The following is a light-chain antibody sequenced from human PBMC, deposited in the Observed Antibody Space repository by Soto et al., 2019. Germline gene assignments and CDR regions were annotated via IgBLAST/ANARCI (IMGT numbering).Light chain of an antibody. J-gene: IGKJ4*01. Sequence: EIVLTQSPVTLSLSPGESATLSCRASQSVSSYLAWYQQKPGQAPRLLIYDASSRATGIPDRFSGGGSGTDFTLTISRLEPEDFAVYYCQQFSSYPLTFGGGTKVDIK. CDR1: QSVSSY. CDR3: QQFSSYPLT. V-gene: IGKV3-20*01. CDR2: DAS.